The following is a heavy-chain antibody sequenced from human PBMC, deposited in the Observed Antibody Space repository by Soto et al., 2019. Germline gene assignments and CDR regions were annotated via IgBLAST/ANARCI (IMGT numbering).Heavy chain of an antibody. V-gene: IGHV3-73*01. CDR2: IRSKANSYAT. Sequence: GGSLRLSCAASGFTFSGSAMHWVRQASGKGLEWVGRIRSKANSYATAYAASVKGRFTISRDDSKNTAYLQMNSLKTEDTAVYYCTGTTVTTPDYYYYYYMDVWGKGTTVTVSS. CDR1: GFTFSGSA. D-gene: IGHD4-17*01. J-gene: IGHJ6*03. CDR3: TGTTVTTPDYYYYYYMDV.